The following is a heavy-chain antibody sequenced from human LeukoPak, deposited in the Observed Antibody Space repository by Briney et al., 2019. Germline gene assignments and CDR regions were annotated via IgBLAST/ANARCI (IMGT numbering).Heavy chain of an antibody. CDR1: GGSISSYY. D-gene: IGHD1-1*01. CDR3: ARGLPTSDAFDI. V-gene: IGHV4-59*01. J-gene: IGHJ3*02. CDR2: IYYSGST. Sequence: SETLSLTCTVSGGSISSYYWSWIRQPPGKGLEWIGYIYYSGSTNYNPSLKSRVTISVDTSKNQFSLKLSSVTAADTAVYYCARGLPTSDAFDIWAKGQWSPSLQ.